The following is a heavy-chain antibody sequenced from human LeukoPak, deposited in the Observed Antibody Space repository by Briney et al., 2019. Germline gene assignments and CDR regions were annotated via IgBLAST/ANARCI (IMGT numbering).Heavy chain of an antibody. Sequence: ASVKVSCKASGYTFTSYDINWVRQATGQGLEWMGWINTNTGNPTYAQGFTGRFVFSLDTSVSTAYLQISSLKAEDTAVYYCARDPGCSGGSCYSVAFDIWGQGTMVTVSS. V-gene: IGHV7-4-1*02. CDR1: GYTFTSYD. CDR3: ARDPGCSGGSCYSVAFDI. J-gene: IGHJ3*02. CDR2: INTNTGNP. D-gene: IGHD2-15*01.